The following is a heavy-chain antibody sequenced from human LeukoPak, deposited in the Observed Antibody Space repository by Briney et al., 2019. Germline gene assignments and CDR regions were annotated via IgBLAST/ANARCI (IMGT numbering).Heavy chain of an antibody. D-gene: IGHD6-19*01. V-gene: IGHV4-59*01. CDR2: IYYSGST. J-gene: IGHJ4*02. CDR1: GGSISGYY. Sequence: SETLSLTCTVSGGSISGYYWSWIRQPPGKGLEWIGYIYYSGSTNYNPSLKSRVTISVDTSKNQFSLKLSSVTAADTAVYYCARGPIAVAGGGIDYWGQGSLVTVSS. CDR3: ARGPIAVAGGGIDY.